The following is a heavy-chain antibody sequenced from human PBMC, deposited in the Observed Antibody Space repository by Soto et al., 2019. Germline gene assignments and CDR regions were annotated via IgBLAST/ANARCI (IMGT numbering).Heavy chain of an antibody. CDR2: ISYDGSNK. CDR1: GFTFSSYG. Sequence: QVQLVESGGGVVQPGRSLRLSCAASGFTFSSYGMHWVRQAPGKGLEWVAVISYDGSNKYYADSVKGRFTISRDNSKNTLYLQMNSLRAEDTAVYYCANSVLLWFGETTPYMDVWGKGTTVTVSS. D-gene: IGHD3-10*01. CDR3: ANSVLLWFGETTPYMDV. J-gene: IGHJ6*03. V-gene: IGHV3-30*18.